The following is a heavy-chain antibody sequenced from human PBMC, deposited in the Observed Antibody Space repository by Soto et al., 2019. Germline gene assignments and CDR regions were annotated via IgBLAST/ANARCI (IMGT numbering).Heavy chain of an antibody. J-gene: IGHJ6*02. D-gene: IGHD2-2*01. CDR3: AKEVIVVVPAAMNYYGMDV. CDR1: GFTFSSYS. Sequence: PGGSLRLSCAASGFTFSSYSMSWVRQAPGKGLEWVSAISGSGGSTYYADSVKGRFTISRDNSKNTLYLQMNSLRAEDTAVYYCAKEVIVVVPAAMNYYGMDVWGQGTTVTVSS. CDR2: ISGSGGST. V-gene: IGHV3-23*01.